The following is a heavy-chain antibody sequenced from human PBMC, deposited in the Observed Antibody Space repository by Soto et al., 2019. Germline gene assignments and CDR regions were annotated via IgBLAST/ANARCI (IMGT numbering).Heavy chain of an antibody. Sequence: QVQLQESGPGLVKPSGTLSLTCAVSGGSISSDHWWTWVRQPPGKGLEWIGEIFHSGSTYYKPSLKSRVTISVAKSKNLLSLNLSSVTAADTAVYYCTRRPFRHNSGGVDYWGPGTLVTVSS. CDR1: GGSISSDHW. CDR2: IFHSGST. D-gene: IGHD5-12*01. J-gene: IGHJ4*02. V-gene: IGHV4-4*02. CDR3: TRRPFRHNSGGVDY.